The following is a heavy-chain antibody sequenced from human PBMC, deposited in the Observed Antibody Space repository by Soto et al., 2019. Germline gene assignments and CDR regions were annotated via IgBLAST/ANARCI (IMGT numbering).Heavy chain of an antibody. D-gene: IGHD3-10*01. CDR1: GCTFINYA. J-gene: IGHJ4*02. V-gene: IGHV3-30-3*01. CDR2: ISYDGNNK. CDR3: ARDTPYGSGSPYFDY. Sequence: LRVPNTASGCTFINYAVRRVRQAPGKGLEWVAVISYDGNNKYYADSVKGRFTISRDNSKNTLYLQMNSLRAEDTAVYYCARDTPYGSGSPYFDYWGQGTLVTVSS.